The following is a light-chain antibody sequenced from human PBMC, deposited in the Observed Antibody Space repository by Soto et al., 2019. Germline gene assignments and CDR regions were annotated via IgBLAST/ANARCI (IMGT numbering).Light chain of an antibody. Sequence: QPVPTQSPSASASLGASVKDTCTLSSGHSSYAIAWHQQRPEKGPRYLMKLNSDGSHSKGDGIPDRFSGSSSGAERYLTISSLQSEDEADYYCQTWVTGIQVFGGETKLTVL. J-gene: IGLJ2*01. CDR3: QTWVTGIQV. CDR2: LNSDGSH. CDR1: SGHSSYA. V-gene: IGLV4-69*01.